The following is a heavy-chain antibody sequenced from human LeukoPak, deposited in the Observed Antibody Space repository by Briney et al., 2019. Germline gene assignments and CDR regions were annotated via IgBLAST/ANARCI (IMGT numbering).Heavy chain of an antibody. CDR1: GFTFSSDW. J-gene: IGHJ6*01. CDR2: IKQDGSEQ. CDR3: ARDQEWELKPLDV. D-gene: IGHD1-26*01. Sequence: GGSLRLSCAAPGFTFSSDWMSWVRQAPGKGRGWVANIKQDGSEQYYVDSVKGRFTIPRENAKNSLYLQMNSPRAEDTAVYYCARDQEWELKPLDVWGKGTTVTVSS. V-gene: IGHV3-7*01.